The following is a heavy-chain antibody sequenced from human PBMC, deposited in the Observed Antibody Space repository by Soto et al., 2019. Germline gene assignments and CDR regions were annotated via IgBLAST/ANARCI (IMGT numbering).Heavy chain of an antibody. Sequence: QVQLQESGPGLVKPSQTLSLTCTVSGGSISSGGYYWSWIRQHPGKGLEWIGSIYDSVSTYYNPSLKRRVTTSVDASNNQFSLKRNSVTAADTVVFAWARGLLHWGQGPLVTVSS. CDR2: IYDSVST. CDR1: GGSISSGGYY. D-gene: IGHD2-15*01. J-gene: IGHJ4*02. V-gene: IGHV4-31*03. CDR3: ARGLLH.